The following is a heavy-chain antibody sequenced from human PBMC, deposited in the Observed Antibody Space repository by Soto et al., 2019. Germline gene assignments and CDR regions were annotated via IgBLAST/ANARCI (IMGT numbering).Heavy chain of an antibody. D-gene: IGHD3-10*01. CDR1: GDPITSYF. J-gene: IGHJ4*02. Sequence: SETLSLTCTVSGDPITSYFWTWLRQPAGKGLEWIGHVFPGGPTSHNSSLKSRVSMSVDTSKNQFSLTLTSVTAADTAVYYCARTLSGFTYGSRQFYFDYWGQGTLVTVSS. CDR3: ARTLSGFTYGSRQFYFDY. V-gene: IGHV4-4*07. CDR2: VFPGGPT.